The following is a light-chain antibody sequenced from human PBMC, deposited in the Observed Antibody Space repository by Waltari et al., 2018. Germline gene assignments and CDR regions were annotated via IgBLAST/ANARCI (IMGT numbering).Light chain of an antibody. CDR2: NDN. V-gene: IGLV6-57*04. CDR1: SGSIAGKF. CDR3: QTYDVTNVI. J-gene: IGLJ2*01. Sequence: NFMLTQPHSVSESPGKTVTISCTRSSGSIAGKFVQWYQQRPGSVPTAVIYNDNQRPSGVPNRFSRSIDTYSNSASLTISGLRTEDEADYYCQTYDVTNVIFGGGTKLTV.